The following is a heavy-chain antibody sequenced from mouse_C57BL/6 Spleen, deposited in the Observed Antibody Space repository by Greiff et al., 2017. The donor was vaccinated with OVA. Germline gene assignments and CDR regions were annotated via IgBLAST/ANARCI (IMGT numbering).Heavy chain of an antibody. CDR2: ISSGSSTI. V-gene: IGHV5-17*01. CDR3: AGVVYYGSSYAMDY. J-gene: IGHJ4*01. D-gene: IGHD1-1*01. Sequence: EVHLVESGGGLVKPGGSLKLSCAASGFTFSDYGMHWVRQAPEKGLEWVAYISSGSSTIYYADTAKGRFTISRDNAKNNLFLQMTSLRSEDTAMYYCAGVVYYGSSYAMDYWGQGTSVTVSS. CDR1: GFTFSDYG.